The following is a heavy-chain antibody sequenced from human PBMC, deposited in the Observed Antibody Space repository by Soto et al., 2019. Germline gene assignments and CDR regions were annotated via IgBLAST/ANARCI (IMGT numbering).Heavy chain of an antibody. Sequence: VKISCKGSGYSFTSYWISWVRQMPGKGLEWMGRIDPSDSYTNYSPSFQGHVTISADKSISTAYLQWSSLKASDTAMYYCARHSSPYCGGDCYSYYYYSGMDVWGQGTTVTVSS. D-gene: IGHD2-21*02. CDR3: ARHSSPYCGGDCYSYYYYSGMDV. CDR2: IDPSDSYT. J-gene: IGHJ6*02. CDR1: GYSFTSYW. V-gene: IGHV5-10-1*01.